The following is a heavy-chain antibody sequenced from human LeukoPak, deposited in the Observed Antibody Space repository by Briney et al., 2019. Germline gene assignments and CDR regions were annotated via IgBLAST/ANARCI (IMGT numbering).Heavy chain of an antibody. D-gene: IGHD3-16*01. V-gene: IGHV1-2*02. CDR2: INPNSDGT. J-gene: IGHJ5*02. Sequence: ASVKVSCKASGYTFTGYYMHWVRQAPGQGLEWMGWINPNSDGTNYAQKLQGRVTMTTDTSTSTAYMELRSLRSDDTAVYYCARGDRSSYGWFDPWGQGTLVTVSS. CDR3: ARGDRSSYGWFDP. CDR1: GYTFTGYY.